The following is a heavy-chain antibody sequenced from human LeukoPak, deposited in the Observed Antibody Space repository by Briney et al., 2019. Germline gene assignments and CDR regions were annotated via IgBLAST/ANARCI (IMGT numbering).Heavy chain of an antibody. V-gene: IGHV3-21*01. Sequence: GGSLRLSCAASGFTFSSYSMNWVRQAPGKGLEWVSSISSGSSYIYYTDSVKGRFTISRDNAKNSLYLQMNSLRAEDTAVYYCARYYRRWSEYWGQGTLVTVSS. D-gene: IGHD2-15*01. CDR1: GFTFSSYS. J-gene: IGHJ4*02. CDR3: ARYYRRWSEY. CDR2: ISSGSSYI.